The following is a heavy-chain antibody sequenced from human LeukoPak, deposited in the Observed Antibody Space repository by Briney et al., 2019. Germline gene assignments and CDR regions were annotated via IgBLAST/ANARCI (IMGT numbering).Heavy chain of an antibody. V-gene: IGHV1-8*02. CDR2: INPNSGNT. J-gene: IGHJ4*02. D-gene: IGHD3-9*01. Sequence: ASVKVSCKASGYTFTGYYMHWVRQAPGQGLEWMGWINPNSGNTGYAQKFQGRVTMTRNTSISTAYMELSSLRSEDTAVYYCASRRGYFDWLPLDYWGQGTLVTVSS. CDR1: GYTFTGYY. CDR3: ASRRGYFDWLPLDY.